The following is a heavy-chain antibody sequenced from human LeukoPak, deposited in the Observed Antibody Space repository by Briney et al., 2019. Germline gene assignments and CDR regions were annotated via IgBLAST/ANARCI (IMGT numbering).Heavy chain of an antibody. D-gene: IGHD3-16*01. V-gene: IGHV4-4*07. CDR3: ARHPTLTSGGNFDY. CDR2: IYTSGST. J-gene: IGHJ4*02. Sequence: SETLSLTCAVSGGSISTYYWSWIRQPAGKGLEWIGRIYTSGSTNYNPSLKSRVTISVDTSKNQFSLKLSSVTAADTAVYYCARHPTLTSGGNFDYWGQGTLVTVSS. CDR1: GGSISTYY.